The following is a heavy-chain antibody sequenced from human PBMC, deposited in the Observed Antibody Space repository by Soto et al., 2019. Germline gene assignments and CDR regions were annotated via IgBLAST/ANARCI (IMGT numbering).Heavy chain of an antibody. J-gene: IGHJ4*02. Sequence: ASVKVSCKASGYTFTSYGISWVRQAPGQGLEWMGWISACNGITTYAQKFQGRVTMTTDTSTSTVYMELGSLRSEDTAVYYCARDRRDGYNTFDYWGQGTLVTVSS. D-gene: IGHD5-12*01. CDR3: ARDRRDGYNTFDY. CDR2: ISACNGIT. V-gene: IGHV1-18*01. CDR1: GYTFTSYG.